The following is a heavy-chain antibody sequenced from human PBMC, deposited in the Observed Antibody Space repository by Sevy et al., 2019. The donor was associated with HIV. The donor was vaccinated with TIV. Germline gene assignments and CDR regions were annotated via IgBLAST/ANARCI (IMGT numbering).Heavy chain of an antibody. CDR3: AREGCTKPHDY. CDR2: SFGCGRI. D-gene: IGHD2-8*01. Sequence: GGSLRLSCAASGLSFSNAWMAWVRQAPGKGLEWVSSFSFGCGRINYADSVKGRFTISRDDSKNTLYLQMNSLRAEDTAVYYCAREGCTKPHDYWGQGTLVTVSS. CDR1: GLSFSNAW. V-gene: IGHV3-53*01. J-gene: IGHJ4*02.